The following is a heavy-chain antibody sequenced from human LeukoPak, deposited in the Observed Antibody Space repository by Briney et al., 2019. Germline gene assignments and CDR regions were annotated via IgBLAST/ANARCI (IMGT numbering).Heavy chain of an antibody. Sequence: PSETLSLTCTVSGGSISSYYWSWIRRPPGKGLEWIAYISDIGSINYNPSLKSRVTISLDTSKNQFSLKLSSVTAAGTAVYYCAGHHPRNTVDFWGQGTLVTVSS. D-gene: IGHD2/OR15-2a*01. CDR1: GGSISSYY. V-gene: IGHV4-59*08. J-gene: IGHJ4*02. CDR2: ISDIGSI. CDR3: AGHHPRNTVDF.